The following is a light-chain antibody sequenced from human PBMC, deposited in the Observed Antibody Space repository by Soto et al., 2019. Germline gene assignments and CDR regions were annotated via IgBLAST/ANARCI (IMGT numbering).Light chain of an antibody. J-gene: IGKJ5*01. Sequence: EIVLTQSPGTLSLSPGERATLSCRASQSISSSYLTWYQHKPGQAPRLLIYGASSRATCIPDRFSGSGSGTDFTLTISRLEPEDFAVYYCQQYGSSPITFGQGTRLE. CDR3: QQYGSSPIT. CDR1: QSISSSY. CDR2: GAS. V-gene: IGKV3-20*01.